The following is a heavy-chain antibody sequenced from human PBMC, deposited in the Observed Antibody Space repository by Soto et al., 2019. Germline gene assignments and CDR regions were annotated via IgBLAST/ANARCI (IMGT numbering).Heavy chain of an antibody. D-gene: IGHD6-13*01. CDR2: ISGSGGST. J-gene: IGHJ6*03. V-gene: IGHV3-23*01. CDR3: AKDALLAGSPYYYYKDV. CDR1: GFTFSSYA. Sequence: GSLRLSCAASGFTFSSYAMSWVRQAPGKGLKWISAISGSGGSTYYADSVKGLFTISRDNSKNTLYLQMNSLRAEDTAVYYGAKDALLAGSPYYYYKDVWGKGTTVTVSS.